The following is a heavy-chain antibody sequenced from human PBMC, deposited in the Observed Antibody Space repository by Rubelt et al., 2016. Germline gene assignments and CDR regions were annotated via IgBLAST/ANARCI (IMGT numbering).Heavy chain of an antibody. J-gene: IGHJ6*02. CDR3: ATGASGMDV. V-gene: IGHV1-69*09. Sequence: QVQLVQSGAEVKKPGASVKVSCKASGGTFSSYAISWVRQAPGQGLEWMGRIIPILGLDNDAQKFQGRVTIPAAKSTSTAYMELSSLRSEDTALYYCATGASGMDVWGQGTTVTVSS. CDR1: GGTFSSYA. D-gene: IGHD5-12*01. CDR2: IIPILGLD.